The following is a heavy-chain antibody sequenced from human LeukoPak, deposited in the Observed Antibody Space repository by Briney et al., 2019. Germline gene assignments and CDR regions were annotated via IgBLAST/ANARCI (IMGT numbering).Heavy chain of an antibody. Sequence: SETLSLTCTVSGGSISSYFWSWLRQPPGKRLEWIGYISYSGSTDYNPSLKSRVTLSVDTSKNRLSLKLSSATAADTAVYYCARKSSRGGFNGYDFWYFDLWGRGTLVTVSS. CDR3: ARKSSRGGFNGYDFWYFDL. V-gene: IGHV4-59*08. CDR2: ISYSGST. CDR1: GGSISSYF. J-gene: IGHJ2*01. D-gene: IGHD5-12*01.